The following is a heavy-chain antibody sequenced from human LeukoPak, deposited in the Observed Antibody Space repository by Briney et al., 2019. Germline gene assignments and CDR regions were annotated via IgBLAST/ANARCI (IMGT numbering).Heavy chain of an antibody. Sequence: PSETLSLTCTVSGGSISSYYWSWIRQPPGKGLEWIGYIYTSASTNYNPSLKSRVTISVDTSKNQFSLKLSSVTAADTAVYYCARHAVAAAGFYYYYYMDVWGKGSTVTVSS. J-gene: IGHJ6*03. D-gene: IGHD6-13*01. CDR2: IYTSAST. CDR1: GGSISSYY. V-gene: IGHV4-4*09. CDR3: ARHAVAAAGFYYYYYMDV.